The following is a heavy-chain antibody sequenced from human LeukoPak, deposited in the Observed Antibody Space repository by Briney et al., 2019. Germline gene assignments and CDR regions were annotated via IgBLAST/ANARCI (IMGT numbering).Heavy chain of an antibody. V-gene: IGHV3-7*03. CDR1: GFTFSSYW. J-gene: IGHJ4*02. D-gene: IGHD2-2*01. CDR2: INHNGNVN. Sequence: PGGSLRLSCAASGFTFSSYWMNWARQAPGKGLEWVASINHNGNVNYYVDSVKGRFTISRDNSKNTLYLQMNSLRAEDTAVYYCAKRAPYCSSTSCSGDYFDYWGQGTLVTVSS. CDR3: AKRAPYCSSTSCSGDYFDY.